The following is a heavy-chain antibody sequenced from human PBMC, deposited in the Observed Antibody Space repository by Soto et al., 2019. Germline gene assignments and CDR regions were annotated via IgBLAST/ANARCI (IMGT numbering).Heavy chain of an antibody. V-gene: IGHV1-69*02. CDR3: ASAYCSGGSCHPDDYYYGMDV. CDR1: GGTFSSYT. CDR2: IIPILGIA. J-gene: IGHJ6*02. Sequence: QVQLVQSGAEVKKPGSSVKVSCKASGGTFSSYTISWVRQAPGQGLEWMGRIIPILGIANYAQKFQGRVTITADKSTSTAYMELSSLRSEDTAVYYCASAYCSGGSCHPDDYYYGMDVWGQGTTVTVSS. D-gene: IGHD2-15*01.